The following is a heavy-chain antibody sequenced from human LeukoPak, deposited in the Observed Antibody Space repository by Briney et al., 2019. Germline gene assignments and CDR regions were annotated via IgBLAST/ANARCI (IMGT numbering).Heavy chain of an antibody. V-gene: IGHV4-59*01. D-gene: IGHD5-18*01. CDR2: IYYSGST. J-gene: IGHJ4*02. CDR1: GGSISSYY. Sequence: SETLSLTCTVSGGSISSYYWSWIRQPPGKGLEWIGYIYYSGSTNYNPSLKSRVTISVDTSKNQFSLKLSSVTTADTAVYYCARDTAMKRWGQGTLVTVSS. CDR3: ARDTAMKR.